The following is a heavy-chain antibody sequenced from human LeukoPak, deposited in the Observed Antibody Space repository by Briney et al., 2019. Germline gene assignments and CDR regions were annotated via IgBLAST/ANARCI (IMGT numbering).Heavy chain of an antibody. CDR1: GGSISSYY. J-gene: IGHJ4*02. D-gene: IGHD3-22*01. CDR3: ARGQWLPVYDF. CDR2: IYYSGST. V-gene: IGHV4-59*01. Sequence: SETLSLTCTVSGGSISSYYWSWIRQPPGKGLEWIGYIYYSGSTNYNPSLKSRVTISVDTSKNHFSLKLSSVTAADTAVYYCARGQWLPVYDFWGQGILVTVSS.